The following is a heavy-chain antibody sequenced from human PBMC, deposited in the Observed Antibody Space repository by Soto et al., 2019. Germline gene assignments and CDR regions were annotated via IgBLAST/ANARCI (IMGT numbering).Heavy chain of an antibody. CDR1: GFTFSDYY. CDR3: AAHYYGSGPFDP. CDR2: ISSSSSYT. Sequence: QVQLVESGGGLVKPGGSLRLSCAASGFTFSDYYMSWIRQAPGKGLEWVSYISSSSSYTNYADSVKGRFTISRDNAKNSLYLQKNSLRAEDTAVYYCAAHYYGSGPFDPWGQGTLVTVSS. J-gene: IGHJ5*02. D-gene: IGHD3-10*01. V-gene: IGHV3-11*05.